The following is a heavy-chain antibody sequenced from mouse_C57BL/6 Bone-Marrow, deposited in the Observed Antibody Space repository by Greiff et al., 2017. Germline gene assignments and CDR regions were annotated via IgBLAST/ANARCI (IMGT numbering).Heavy chain of an antibody. J-gene: IGHJ1*03. CDR1: GYTFTDYY. D-gene: IGHD1-1*01. V-gene: IGHV1-76*01. Sequence: VHLVESGAELVRPGASVKLSCKASGYTFTDYYINWVKQRPGQGLEWIARIYPGSGNTYYNEKFKGKATLTAEKSSSTAYMQLSSLTSEDSAVYFCARHGSSYVGVFDVWGTGTTVTVSS. CDR2: IYPGSGNT. CDR3: ARHGSSYVGVFDV.